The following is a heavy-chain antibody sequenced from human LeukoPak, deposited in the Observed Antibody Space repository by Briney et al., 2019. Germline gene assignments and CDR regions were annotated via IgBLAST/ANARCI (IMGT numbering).Heavy chain of an antibody. CDR3: AKDSLPSYGGYFYY. Sequence: GGSLRLSCAASGFTLSTYAVSWVRQAPGKGLEWVSGISGSGGNTYYADSVKGRFTISRDISKNTLYLQMNSLRAEDTALYYCAKDSLPSYGGYFYYWGQGNLGTVSS. CDR2: ISGSGGNT. CDR1: GFTLSTYA. D-gene: IGHD3-16*01. J-gene: IGHJ4*03. V-gene: IGHV3-23*01.